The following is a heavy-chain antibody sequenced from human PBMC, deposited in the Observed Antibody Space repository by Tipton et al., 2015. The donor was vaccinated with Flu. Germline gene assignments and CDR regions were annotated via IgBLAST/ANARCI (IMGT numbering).Heavy chain of an antibody. J-gene: IGHJ4*02. CDR3: SRSTYYYGSGSSDY. V-gene: IGHV4-38-2*01. Sequence: TLSLTCAVSGYSISSGYYWGWIRQPPGRGLEWIGTFGTMSHSGRTYYNPSLKNRVTISVDTSKNQFSLKLNSVTAADTAVYYCSRSTYYYGSGSSDYWGQGTLVTVSS. D-gene: IGHD3-10*01. CDR1: GYSISSGYY. CDR2: FGTMSHSGRT.